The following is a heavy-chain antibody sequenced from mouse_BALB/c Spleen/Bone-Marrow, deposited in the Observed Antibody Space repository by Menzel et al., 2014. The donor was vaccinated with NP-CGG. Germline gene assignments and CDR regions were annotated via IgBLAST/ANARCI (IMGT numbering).Heavy chain of an antibody. V-gene: IGHV1-18*01. CDR3: ASYYGSTWYFDV. J-gene: IGHJ1*01. CDR1: GYSFTGYT. CDR2: INPYNGGT. Sequence: VQLQQSGPELVKPGASMKISCKASGYSFTGYTVNWVKQSHGKNLEWIGLINPYNGGTTYNQYFKGKATLTVDRSSSTAYMELLSLTSEDSAVYYCASYYGSTWYFDVWGAGTTVTVSS. D-gene: IGHD1-1*01.